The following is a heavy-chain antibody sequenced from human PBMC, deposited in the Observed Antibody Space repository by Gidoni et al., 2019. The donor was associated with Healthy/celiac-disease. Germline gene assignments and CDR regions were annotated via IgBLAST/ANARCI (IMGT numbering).Heavy chain of an antibody. CDR1: GFTFSSYG. V-gene: IGHV3-33*01. CDR2: IWYDGSNK. Sequence: QVQLVESGGGVVQPGRSLRLAGAASGFTFSSYGIHWVRQAPGKGLEWVAVIWYDGSNKYYADSVKGRFTISRDNSKNTLYLQMNSLRAEDTAVYYCARHQRSVYYYYGMDVWGQGTTVTVSS. CDR3: ARHQRSVYYYYGMDV. D-gene: IGHD3-3*01. J-gene: IGHJ6*02.